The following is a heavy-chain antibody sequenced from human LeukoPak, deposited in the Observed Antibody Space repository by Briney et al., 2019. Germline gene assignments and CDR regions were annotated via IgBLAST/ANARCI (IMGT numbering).Heavy chain of an antibody. D-gene: IGHD1-26*01. Sequence: PGGSLRLSCAASGFTFSNHGMSWIRQAPGKGLEWVSYISSSGSTIYYADSVKGRFTISRDNAKNSLYLQMNSLRAEDTAVYYCARSGGVSGSYYAYYYYYMDVWGKGTTVTVSS. J-gene: IGHJ6*03. CDR3: ARSGGVSGSYYAYYYYYMDV. CDR2: ISSSGSTI. V-gene: IGHV3-11*04. CDR1: GFTFSNHG.